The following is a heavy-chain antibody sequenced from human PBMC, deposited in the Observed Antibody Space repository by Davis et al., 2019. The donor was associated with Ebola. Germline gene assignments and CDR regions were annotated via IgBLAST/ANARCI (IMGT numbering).Heavy chain of an antibody. Sequence: PGGSLRLSCAASGFTFDDYAMHWVRQAPGKGLEWVSGISWNSGSIGYVDSVKGRFTISRDNAKNSLYLQMNSLRAEDTAVYYCARVDTGGIVVVVAAEIFDYWGQGTLVTVSS. CDR1: GFTFDDYA. D-gene: IGHD2-15*01. CDR3: ARVDTGGIVVVVAAEIFDY. CDR2: ISWNSGSI. V-gene: IGHV3-9*01. J-gene: IGHJ4*02.